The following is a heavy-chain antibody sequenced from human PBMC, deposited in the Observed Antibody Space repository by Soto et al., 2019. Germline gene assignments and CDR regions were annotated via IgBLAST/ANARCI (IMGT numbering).Heavy chain of an antibody. J-gene: IGHJ5*02. CDR3: ARDRSRSPHLSNWLDP. Sequence: PSETLSLTCTVSGGSISSYYWSWIRQPPGKGLEWIGYIYYSGSTNYNPSLKSRVTISVDTSKNQFSLKLSSVTAADTAVYYCARDRSRSPHLSNWLDPWGQGPLVTVYS. CDR1: GGSISSYY. V-gene: IGHV4-59*01. CDR2: IYYSGST. D-gene: IGHD6-6*01.